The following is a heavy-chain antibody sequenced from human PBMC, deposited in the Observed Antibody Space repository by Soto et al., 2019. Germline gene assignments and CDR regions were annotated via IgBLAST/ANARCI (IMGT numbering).Heavy chain of an antibody. Sequence: QVQLQESGPGLVKPSQTLSLTCTVSGGSISSGDYYWSWIRQPPGKGLEWIGYIYYSGSTYYNPSLKSRVTISVDTSKNQFALKRSSVTAADTAVYYCARGGVPGYSYGPPFDYWGQGTLVTVSS. D-gene: IGHD5-18*01. CDR1: GGSISSGDYY. CDR3: ARGGVPGYSYGPPFDY. V-gene: IGHV4-30-4*01. J-gene: IGHJ4*02. CDR2: IYYSGST.